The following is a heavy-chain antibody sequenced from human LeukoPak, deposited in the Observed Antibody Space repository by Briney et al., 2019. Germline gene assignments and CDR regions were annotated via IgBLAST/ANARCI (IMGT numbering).Heavy chain of an antibody. CDR1: GFTFSSYA. V-gene: IGHV3-23*01. Sequence: PGGSLRLSCAASGFTFSSYAMSWVRQAPGKGLEWVSAISGSGGSTYYADSVKGRFTISRDNSKNTLYLQMNSLRAEGTAVYYCARVLLMVRANWFDPWGQGTLVTVSS. CDR3: ARVLLMVRANWFDP. CDR2: ISGSGGST. J-gene: IGHJ5*02. D-gene: IGHD3-10*01.